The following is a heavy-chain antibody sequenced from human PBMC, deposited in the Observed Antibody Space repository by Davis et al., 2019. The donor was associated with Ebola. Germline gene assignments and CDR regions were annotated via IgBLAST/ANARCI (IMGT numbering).Heavy chain of an antibody. CDR2: IKQDGSDK. D-gene: IGHD2-21*01. CDR1: GFTFSSYW. J-gene: IGHJ4*02. CDR3: GGRDWAY. V-gene: IGHV3-7*01. Sequence: GESLKISCAASGFTFSSYWMSWVRQAPGKGLEWVASIKQDGSDKYYVDSVKGRFTISRDNAKKSLYLQMNSLRAEDTAVYYCGGRDWAYWGQGTLVTVSP.